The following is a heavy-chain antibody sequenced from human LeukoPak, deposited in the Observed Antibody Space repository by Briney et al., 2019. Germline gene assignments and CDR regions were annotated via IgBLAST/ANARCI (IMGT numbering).Heavy chain of an antibody. Sequence: ASVKVSCKASGYTFTSYGISWVRQAPGQGLEWMGWISAYNGNTNYAQKLQGRVTMTTDTSTSTAYMELRSLRSDDTAVYYCARDFSGWYPIAPYGMDVWGQGTTVTVSS. CDR3: ARDFSGWYPIAPYGMDV. CDR1: GYTFTSYG. CDR2: ISAYNGNT. J-gene: IGHJ6*02. V-gene: IGHV1-18*01. D-gene: IGHD6-19*01.